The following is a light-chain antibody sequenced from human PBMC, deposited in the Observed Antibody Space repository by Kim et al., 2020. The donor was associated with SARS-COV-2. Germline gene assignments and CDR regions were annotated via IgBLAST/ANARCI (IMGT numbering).Light chain of an antibody. J-gene: IGLJ2*01. CDR2: YDS. CDR1: DIGSKS. Sequence: SYELTQPPSVSVAPGRTARITCGGNDIGSKSVHWYQQKPGQAPVLVISYDSDRPSGIPDRFSGSNSGNTATLTITRVEAGDEADYHCRVWDSDTHVLFGGGTQLTVL. CDR3: RVWDSDTHVL. V-gene: IGLV3-21*04.